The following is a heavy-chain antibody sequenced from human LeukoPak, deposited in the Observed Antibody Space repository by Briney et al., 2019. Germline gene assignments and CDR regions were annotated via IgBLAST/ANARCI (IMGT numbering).Heavy chain of an antibody. CDR3: ARPGGYSYTFDY. CDR2: IYHSGST. J-gene: IGHJ4*02. V-gene: IGHV4-38-2*02. D-gene: IGHD5-18*01. Sequence: SETLSLTCTVSGYSISSDYYWGWIRQPPGKGLEWIGSIYHSGSTYYNPSLRSRVTISVDTSKNQFSLKLSSVTAADTAVYYCARPGGYSYTFDYWGQGTLVTVSS. CDR1: GYSISSDYY.